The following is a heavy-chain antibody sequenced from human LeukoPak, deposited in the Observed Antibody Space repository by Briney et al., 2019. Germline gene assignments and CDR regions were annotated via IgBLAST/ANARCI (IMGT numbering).Heavy chain of an antibody. CDR2: FNGRGGYT. J-gene: IGHJ4*02. CDR3: AKGDQPLLYGGAFDS. Sequence: GGTLRLSCEVFGFTFNSYVMSWVRRAPGKGLEWVSSFNGRGGYTFYADSVKGRFTLSSDNSKNTLHLQMISLRAEDTAVYYCAKGDQPLLYGGAFDSWGQGTLVTVSS. CDR1: GFTFNSYV. D-gene: IGHD2-2*02. V-gene: IGHV3-23*01.